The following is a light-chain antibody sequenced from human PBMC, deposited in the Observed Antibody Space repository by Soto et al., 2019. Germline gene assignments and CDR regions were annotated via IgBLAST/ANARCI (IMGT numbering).Light chain of an antibody. CDR3: QHYNNWPPWT. V-gene: IGKV3-15*01. CDR2: GAS. Sequence: IVMTQSPATLSVSPGERATLSCRASQSISSNLAWYQQKPGQAPRLLMYGASTRATGIPARFSGSGSGTDFTLTISSLQSEDFAVYYCQHYNNWPPWTFGQGNKVEIK. CDR1: QSISSN. J-gene: IGKJ1*01.